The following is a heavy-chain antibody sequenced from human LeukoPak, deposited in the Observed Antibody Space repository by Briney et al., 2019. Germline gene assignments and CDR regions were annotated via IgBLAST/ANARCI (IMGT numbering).Heavy chain of an antibody. CDR1: GFTVSSNY. J-gene: IGHJ5*02. D-gene: IGHD3-10*02. V-gene: IGHV3-53*01. CDR3: ARAYHYFLDP. Sequence: GGSLRLSCAASGFTVSSNYMSWVRQAPGKGLEWVSVIYSGGSTYYADSVKGRFTISRDNSKNSLYLQMNSLRAEDTAVYYCARAYHYFLDPWGQGTLVTVSS. CDR2: IYSGGST.